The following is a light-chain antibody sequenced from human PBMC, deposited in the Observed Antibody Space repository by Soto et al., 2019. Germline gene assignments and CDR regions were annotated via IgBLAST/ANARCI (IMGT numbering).Light chain of an antibody. CDR1: QGISSA. J-gene: IGKJ5*01. CDR3: QQFNSYRIT. V-gene: IGKV1-13*02. Sequence: AIQLTQSLSSLSASVGDRVTITCRASQGISSALAWYQQKPGKAPKLLIYDASSLESGVPSRFSGSGSGTDFTLTISSLQPEDFATYYCQQFNSYRITFGQGTRLEIK. CDR2: DAS.